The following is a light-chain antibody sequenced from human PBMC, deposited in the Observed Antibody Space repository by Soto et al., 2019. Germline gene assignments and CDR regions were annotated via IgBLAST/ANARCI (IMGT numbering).Light chain of an antibody. J-gene: IGLJ2*01. CDR1: SSDVGGYNY. Sequence: QSALTQPPSASGSPGQSVTISCTGTSSDVGGYNYVSWYQHHPGKAPKLMIYEVSKRPSGVPDRFSGSKSGNTASLTVSGLQAEDEADYYSSSYAGSNTLVVFGGGTKLTVL. CDR2: EVS. V-gene: IGLV2-8*01. CDR3: SSYAGSNTLVV.